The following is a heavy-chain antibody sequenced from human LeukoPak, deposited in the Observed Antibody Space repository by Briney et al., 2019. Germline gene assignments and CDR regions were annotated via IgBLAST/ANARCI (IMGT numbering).Heavy chain of an antibody. CDR3: ARDKVVGATVFDY. J-gene: IGHJ4*02. CDR2: IKQDESEI. V-gene: IGHV3-7*01. D-gene: IGHD1-26*01. CDR1: GFTFISYW. Sequence: GGSLRLSCVASGFTFISYWMSWVRQAPGEGAEWVANIKQDESEIYYVDSVKGRFTISRDNAKNSLYLQMNSLRAEDTAVYYCARDKVVGATVFDYWGQGTLVTVST.